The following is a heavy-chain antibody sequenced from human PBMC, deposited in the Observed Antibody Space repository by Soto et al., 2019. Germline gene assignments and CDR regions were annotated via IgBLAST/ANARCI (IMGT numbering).Heavy chain of an antibody. Sequence: SETLSLTCTVSGGSISSYYWTWIRQPPGKGLEYIGYIYYSGSSGSTHYNPSLQSRVSISADTSKNQFSLMLSSVTAADTAVYYCASLGPYCSSSSCSKYNWFDPWGQGTLVTVSS. D-gene: IGHD2-15*01. J-gene: IGHJ5*02. CDR3: ASLGPYCSSSSCSKYNWFDP. CDR2: IYYSGSSGST. V-gene: IGHV4-59*01. CDR1: GGSISSYY.